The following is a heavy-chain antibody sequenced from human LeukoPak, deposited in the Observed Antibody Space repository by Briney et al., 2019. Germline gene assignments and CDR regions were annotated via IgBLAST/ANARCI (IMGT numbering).Heavy chain of an antibody. D-gene: IGHD5-18*01. J-gene: IGHJ4*02. CDR2: IRYDGSNK. CDR3: ATYRQVLLPFES. CDR1: GFTFSSYG. Sequence: GGSLRLSCAAPGFTFSSYGMHWVRQAPGKGLEWVAFIRYDGSNKYYADSVRGRFTISRDNSKGILALQMNSLRAEDTAIYYCATYRQVLLPFESWGQGTLVTVSS. V-gene: IGHV3-30*02.